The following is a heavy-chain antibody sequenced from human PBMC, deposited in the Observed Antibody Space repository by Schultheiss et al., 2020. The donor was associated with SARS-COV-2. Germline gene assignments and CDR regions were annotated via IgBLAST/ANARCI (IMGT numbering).Heavy chain of an antibody. CDR3: ARLGAAAVGFQH. J-gene: IGHJ1*01. V-gene: IGHV4-61*05. CDR2: IYYSGST. Sequence: SETLSLTCTVSGGSISSSSHYWGWIRQPPGKGLEWIGYIYYSGSTNYNPSLKSRVTISVDTSKNQFSLKLSSVTAADTAVYYCARLGAAAVGFQHWGQGTLVTVSS. D-gene: IGHD6-13*01. CDR1: GGSISSSSHY.